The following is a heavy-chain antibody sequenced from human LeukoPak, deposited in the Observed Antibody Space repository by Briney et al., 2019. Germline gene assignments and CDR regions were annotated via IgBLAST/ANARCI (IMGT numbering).Heavy chain of an antibody. Sequence: SETLSLTCTVSGGSISSYYWSWIRQPPGKGLEWIGYIYYSGSTNYNPSLKNRVTISVDTSKNQFSLKLSSVTAADTAVYYCARILWFGESNHLNWFDPWGQGTLVTVSS. CDR1: GGSISSYY. J-gene: IGHJ5*02. CDR2: IYYSGST. D-gene: IGHD3-10*01. CDR3: ARILWFGESNHLNWFDP. V-gene: IGHV4-59*08.